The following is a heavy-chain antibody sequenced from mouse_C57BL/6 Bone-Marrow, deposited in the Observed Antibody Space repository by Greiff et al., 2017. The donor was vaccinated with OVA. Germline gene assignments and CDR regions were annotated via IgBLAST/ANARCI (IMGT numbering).Heavy chain of an antibody. Sequence: EVMLVESGGGLVKPGGSLKLSCAASGFTFSDYGMHWVRQAPEKGLEWVAYISSGSSTIYYADTVKGRFTISRDNAKNTLFLQMTSLRSEDTAMYYCARPGGYAWFAYWGQGTLVTVSA. V-gene: IGHV5-17*01. D-gene: IGHD2-2*01. CDR1: GFTFSDYG. J-gene: IGHJ3*01. CDR2: ISSGSSTI. CDR3: ARPGGYAWFAY.